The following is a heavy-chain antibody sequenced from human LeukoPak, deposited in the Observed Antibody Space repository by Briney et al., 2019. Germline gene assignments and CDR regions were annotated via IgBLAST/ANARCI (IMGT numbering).Heavy chain of an antibody. J-gene: IGHJ4*02. D-gene: IGHD2-8*01. CDR3: AKDEHLLMVYAKPGGFDY. Sequence: GGSLRLSCAASGFTFSSYGMHWVRQAPGKGLEWVAFIRYDGSNKYYADSVKGRFTISRDNSKNTLYLQMNSLRAEDTAVYYCAKDEHLLMVYAKPGGFDYWGQGTLVTVSS. CDR1: GFTFSSYG. CDR2: IRYDGSNK. V-gene: IGHV3-30*02.